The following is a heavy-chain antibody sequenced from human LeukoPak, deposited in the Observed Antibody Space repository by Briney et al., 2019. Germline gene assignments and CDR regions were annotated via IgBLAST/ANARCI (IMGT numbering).Heavy chain of an antibody. J-gene: IGHJ4*02. CDR3: ARGDYYDSSGHYADY. CDR1: GGSFSGYY. D-gene: IGHD3-22*01. Sequence: PSETLSLTCAVYGGSFSGYYWSWIRQPPGKGLEWIGEINHSGSTNYNPSFKSRVTISVDTSKNQFSLKLSSVTAADTAVYYCARGDYYDSSGHYADYWGQGTLVTVSS. CDR2: INHSGST. V-gene: IGHV4-34*01.